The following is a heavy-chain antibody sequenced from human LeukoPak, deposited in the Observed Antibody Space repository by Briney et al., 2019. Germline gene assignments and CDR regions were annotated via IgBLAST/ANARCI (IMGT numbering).Heavy chain of an antibody. CDR3: ARGGVIGGEEFDY. V-gene: IGHV3-21*01. CDR2: ISSSSSYI. Sequence: PGGSPGLSCAASGFTFSSYSMNWVRQAPGKGLEWVSSISSSSSYIYYADSVKGRFTISRDNAKNSLYLQMNSLRAEDTAVYYCARGGVIGGEEFDYWGQGTLVTVSS. CDR1: GFTFSSYS. J-gene: IGHJ4*02. D-gene: IGHD3-16*02.